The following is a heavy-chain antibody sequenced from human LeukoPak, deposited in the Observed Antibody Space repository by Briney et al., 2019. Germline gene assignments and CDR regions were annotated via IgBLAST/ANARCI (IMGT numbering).Heavy chain of an antibody. CDR1: GFTFSSYA. CDR3: ARDAPNGSGSYIVAFDI. V-gene: IGHV3-23*01. Sequence: GGSLRLSCAASGFTFSSYAMSWVRQAPGKGLEWVSAISGSGGSTYYADSVKGRFTISRDNSKNTLYLQMNSLRAEDTAVYYCARDAPNGSGSYIVAFDIWGQGTMVTVSS. CDR2: ISGSGGST. D-gene: IGHD3-10*01. J-gene: IGHJ3*02.